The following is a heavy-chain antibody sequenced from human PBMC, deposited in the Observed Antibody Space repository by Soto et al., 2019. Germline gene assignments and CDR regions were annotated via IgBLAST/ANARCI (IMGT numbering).Heavy chain of an antibody. CDR3: ARDLWLFVGGAFDI. D-gene: IGHD3-22*01. Sequence: PLRLSCSASGFTFSSYVLHCVRQAPGKGLEWVAVIWYDGRNKYYADSVKGQFTISRHNSKNTVYMQMNSLRAEATAVYYCARDLWLFVGGAFDIWGQGTMVTVSS. J-gene: IGHJ3*02. CDR2: IWYDGRNK. V-gene: IGHV3-33*01. CDR1: GFTFSSYV.